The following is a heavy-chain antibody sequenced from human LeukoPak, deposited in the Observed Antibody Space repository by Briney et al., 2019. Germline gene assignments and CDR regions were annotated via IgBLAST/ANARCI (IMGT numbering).Heavy chain of an antibody. Sequence: GGSLRLSCAAFGFTFSSYWMSWVRQAPGKGLEWVANIKQDGSEKYYVDSVKGRFTISRDNAKNSLYLQMNSLRAEDTAVYYCALADYYYYGMDVWGQGTTVTVSS. V-gene: IGHV3-7*01. CDR2: IKQDGSEK. D-gene: IGHD6-13*01. CDR1: GFTFSSYW. J-gene: IGHJ6*02. CDR3: ALADYYYYGMDV.